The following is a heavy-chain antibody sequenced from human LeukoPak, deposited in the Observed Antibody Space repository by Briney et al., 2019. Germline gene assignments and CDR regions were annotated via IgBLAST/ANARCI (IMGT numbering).Heavy chain of an antibody. J-gene: IGHJ4*02. Sequence: ASVKVSCKSSGYTLTGFYIHWVRQAPGQGLKWMGWINPNSGGTNYAQKFQGRVTMTRDSSISTAYMELSRLSSDDTAVYYCATARDILTTISVGGFDYWGQGTLVTVSS. CDR1: GYTLTGFY. CDR2: INPNSGGT. V-gene: IGHV1-2*02. CDR3: ATARDILTTISVGGFDY. D-gene: IGHD5-12*01.